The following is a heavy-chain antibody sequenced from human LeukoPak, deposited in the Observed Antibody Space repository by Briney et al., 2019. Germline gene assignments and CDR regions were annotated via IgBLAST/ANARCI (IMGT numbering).Heavy chain of an antibody. Sequence: AASVKVSCKASGYTFTSYYMHWVRQAPGQGLEWMGIINPSGGSTSYAQKFQGRVTMTRDMSTSTVYMELSSLRSEDTAVYYCARDFWSGYYAVYWFDPWGQGTLVTVSS. D-gene: IGHD3-3*01. CDR3: ARDFWSGYYAVYWFDP. CDR1: GYTFTSYY. CDR2: INPSGGST. V-gene: IGHV1-46*01. J-gene: IGHJ5*02.